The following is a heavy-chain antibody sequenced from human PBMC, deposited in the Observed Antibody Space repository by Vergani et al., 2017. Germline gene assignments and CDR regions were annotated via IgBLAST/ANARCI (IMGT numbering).Heavy chain of an antibody. D-gene: IGHD1-14*01. CDR1: GGPLSGYY. V-gene: IGHV4-59*01. J-gene: IGHJ4*02. CDR3: ARSIVRRNPPDSFDN. CDR2: VEDSGYF. Sequence: QVQLQESGPGLVRPSETLSLICTVSGGPLSGYYWNWIRQTPGEGLEWIGYVEDSGYFNYNPSLKTRVSMSSDTSNNQFSLMLSSVTVADTAEYNCARSIVRRNPPDSFDNWGQGTLVTVSS.